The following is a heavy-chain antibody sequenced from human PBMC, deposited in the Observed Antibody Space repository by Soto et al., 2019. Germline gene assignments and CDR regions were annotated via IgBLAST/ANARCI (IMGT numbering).Heavy chain of an antibody. CDR1: GIIFSNYG. V-gene: IGHV3-33*01. Sequence: QAQLVESGGGVVQPGRSLRLSCVASGIIFSNYGMHWVRQAPGKGLEWVAVIWYDGTKKYYADSVKGRFTISRDNSKNTVYLQMDSLRVEDTALYYYAGDLEGQIWGQGTMVTVSS. CDR2: IWYDGTKK. CDR3: AGDLEGQI. J-gene: IGHJ3*02.